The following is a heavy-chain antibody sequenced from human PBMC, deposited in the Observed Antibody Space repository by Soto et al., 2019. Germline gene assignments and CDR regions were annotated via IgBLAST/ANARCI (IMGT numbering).Heavy chain of an antibody. CDR3: ARDQLTTGGRDV. CDR1: GFTFSTYS. J-gene: IGHJ6*02. Sequence: EVQLVESGGTLLQPGGSLRLSCAASGFTFSTYSMNWVRQAPGKGLEWVSFISSSPSTIYYADSVKGRFTISRDNAKNSLYLQMNSLRADDTAVYYCARDQLTTGGRDVLGQGTTVTVSS. CDR2: ISSSPSTI. V-gene: IGHV3-48*01. D-gene: IGHD1-1*01.